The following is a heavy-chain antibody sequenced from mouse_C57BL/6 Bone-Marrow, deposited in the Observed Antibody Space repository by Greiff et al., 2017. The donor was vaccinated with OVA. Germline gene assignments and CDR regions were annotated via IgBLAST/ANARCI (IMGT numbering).Heavy chain of an antibody. V-gene: IGHV1-64*01. Sequence: VQLQQSGAELVKPGASVKLSCKASGYTFTSYWMHWVKQRPGQGLEWIGMIHPNSGSTNYNEKFKSKATLTVDKSSSTAYMQLSSLTSEDSAVYYCARRYYGSKDYFDYWGQGTTLTVSS. CDR3: ARRYYGSKDYFDY. CDR1: GYTFTSYW. D-gene: IGHD1-1*01. J-gene: IGHJ2*01. CDR2: IHPNSGST.